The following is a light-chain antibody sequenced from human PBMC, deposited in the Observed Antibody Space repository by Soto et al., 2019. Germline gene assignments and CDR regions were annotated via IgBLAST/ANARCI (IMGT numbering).Light chain of an antibody. V-gene: IGKV1-33*01. CDR3: QQYDDLPLT. Sequence: DIQMTQSPSSLSASVGDRVTITFQASQDIRNYLNWYQQKPRKAPKLLIYDASNLETGVPSRFSGSGSGTDFTFTINSLQPEDIATYYCQQYDDLPLTFGQGTRLEI. J-gene: IGKJ5*01. CDR2: DAS. CDR1: QDIRNY.